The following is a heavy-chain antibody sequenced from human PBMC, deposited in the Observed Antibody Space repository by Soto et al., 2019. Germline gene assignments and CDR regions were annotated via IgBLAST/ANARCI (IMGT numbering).Heavy chain of an antibody. CDR3: ARDLSSLNWFDP. CDR1: GFTFSSYS. V-gene: IGHV3-21*01. Sequence: GGSLRLSCAASGFTFSSYSMNWVRQAPGKGLEWVSSISSSSSYIYYADSVKGRFTISRDNAKNSLYLQMNSLRAEDTAVYYCARDLSSLNWFDPWGRGTLVTVSS. J-gene: IGHJ5*02. CDR2: ISSSSSYI.